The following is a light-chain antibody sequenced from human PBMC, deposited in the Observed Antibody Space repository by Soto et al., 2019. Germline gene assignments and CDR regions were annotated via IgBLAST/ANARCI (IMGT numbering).Light chain of an antibody. V-gene: IGKV3-20*01. CDR1: QSVRSDY. J-gene: IGKJ1*01. CDR2: GAS. CDR3: QQYGSSPRT. Sequence: EIVLTQSPGTLSLSPGERATLSCRASQSVRSDYLAWYQQKPGQAHRLHIYGASTRATGIPDRFTGSGSGTDLTITISRLEPEDFEVYYCQQYGSSPRTFGQGTKVDIK.